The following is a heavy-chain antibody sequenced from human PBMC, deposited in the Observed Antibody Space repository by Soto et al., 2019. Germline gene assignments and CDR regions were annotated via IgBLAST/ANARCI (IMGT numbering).Heavy chain of an antibody. D-gene: IGHD6-13*01. CDR3: ATLYIRYSSRMNQRTYNWFDP. V-gene: IGHV1-18*04. Sequence: ASVKVSCKSSGYTFTSYGISWVRQAPGQGLEWMGGISAYNGKTNYSQKLQGRVTMTTDTSTSPAYTELRSLTSDDTAVYYWATLYIRYSSRMNQRTYNWFDPWGQGTLVTVSS. J-gene: IGHJ5*02. CDR1: GYTFTSYG. CDR2: ISAYNGKT.